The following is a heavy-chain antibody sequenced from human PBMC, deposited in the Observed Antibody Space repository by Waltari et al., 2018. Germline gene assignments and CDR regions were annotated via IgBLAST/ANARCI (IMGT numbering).Heavy chain of an antibody. CDR3: ARGLRGWYYHGGYYFDY. J-gene: IGHJ4*02. CDR1: GGSFSGYY. D-gene: IGHD6-19*01. Sequence: PSETLSLTCAVYGGSFSGYYWSWIRQPPGKGLEWIGEINHSGSTNYNPSLKSRVTISVDTSKNQFSLKLSSVTAADTAVYYCARGLRGWYYHGGYYFDYWGQGTLVTVSS. V-gene: IGHV4-34*01. CDR2: INHSGST.